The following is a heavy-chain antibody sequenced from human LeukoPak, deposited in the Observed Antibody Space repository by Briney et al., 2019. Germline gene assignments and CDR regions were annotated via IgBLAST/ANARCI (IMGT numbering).Heavy chain of an antibody. V-gene: IGHV4-39*01. D-gene: IGHD6-13*01. Sequence: PSETLSLTCTVSGGSISSSSYYWGWIRQPPGKGREWIGSIYYSGSTYYNPSLKSRVTISVDTSKNQFSLMLSSVPAADTTVYYCARRGVSFLDYWGQGTLVTVPS. CDR2: IYYSGST. CDR1: GGSISSSSYY. J-gene: IGHJ4*02. CDR3: ARRGVSFLDY.